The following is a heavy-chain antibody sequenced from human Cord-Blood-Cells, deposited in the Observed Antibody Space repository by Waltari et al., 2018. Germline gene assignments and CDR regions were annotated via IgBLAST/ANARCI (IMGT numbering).Heavy chain of an antibody. V-gene: IGHV3-30-3*01. CDR2: ISYDGSNK. D-gene: IGHD5-18*01. J-gene: IGHJ3*02. CDR3: ARDRNTFVDTAMVDAFDI. Sequence: GRSLRLSCAASGFTFSSYAMHWVRQDPGKGLEWVAVISYDGSNKYYADYVKGRFTITRDNSKNTLYLQMNSLRAEDTAVYYCARDRNTFVDTAMVDAFDIWGQGTMVTVSS. CDR1: GFTFSSYA.